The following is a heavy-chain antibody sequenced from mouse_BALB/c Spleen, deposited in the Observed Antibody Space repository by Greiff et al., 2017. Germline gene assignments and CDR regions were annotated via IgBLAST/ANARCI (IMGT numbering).Heavy chain of an antibody. CDR1: GFTFSSFG. CDR2: ISSGSSTI. V-gene: IGHV5-17*02. D-gene: IGHD2-14*01. J-gene: IGHJ3*01. CDR3: ARGGVRRGGFAY. Sequence: EVKLVESGGGLVQPGGSRKLSCAASGFTFSSFGMHWVRQAPEKGLEWVAYISSGSSTIYYADTVKGRFTISRDNPKNTLFLQMTSLRSEDTAMYYCARGGVRRGGFAYWGQGTLVTVSA.